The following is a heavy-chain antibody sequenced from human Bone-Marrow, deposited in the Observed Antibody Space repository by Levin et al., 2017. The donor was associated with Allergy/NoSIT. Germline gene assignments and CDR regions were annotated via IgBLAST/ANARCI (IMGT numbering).Heavy chain of an antibody. CDR1: GFTFRDYY. CDR3: ASHILTGTTADAFGV. CDR2: ISVSSSTI. J-gene: IGHJ3*01. Sequence: GESLKISCAASGFTFRDYYMSWIRQAPGKGLEWVSYISVSSSTIYYADSVEGRFTISRDDARNSLYLQMNSLRAEDTAVYYCASHILTGTTADAFGVWGQGTMVTVSS. D-gene: IGHD1-20*01. V-gene: IGHV3-11*01.